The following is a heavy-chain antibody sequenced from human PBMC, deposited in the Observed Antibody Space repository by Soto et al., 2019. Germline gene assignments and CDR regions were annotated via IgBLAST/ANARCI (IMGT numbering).Heavy chain of an antibody. CDR1: GFTFSSYA. D-gene: IGHD3-16*02. Sequence: QVQLVESGGGVVQPGRSLRLSCAASGFTFSSYAMHWVRQAPGKGLEWVAVISYGGRDKYYANSVKGRFTISRDNSKNTLNLQMNSLRADDTAVYYCAKALGELSPESYDYWGQGTLITVSS. V-gene: IGHV3-30*18. CDR2: ISYGGRDK. J-gene: IGHJ4*02. CDR3: AKALGELSPESYDY.